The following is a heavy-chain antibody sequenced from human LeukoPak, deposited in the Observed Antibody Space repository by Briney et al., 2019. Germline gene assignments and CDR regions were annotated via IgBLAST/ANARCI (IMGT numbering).Heavy chain of an antibody. D-gene: IGHD6-6*01. J-gene: IGHJ4*02. CDR2: IRYDGSNK. Sequence: VGSLRLSCAASGFTFSSYGMHWVRQAPGKGLEWVAFIRYDGSNKYYADSVKGRFTISRDNSKNTLYLQMNSLRAEDTAVYYCAKDLLDSSSPQGVDYWGQGTLVTVSS. CDR1: GFTFSSYG. CDR3: AKDLLDSSSPQGVDY. V-gene: IGHV3-30*02.